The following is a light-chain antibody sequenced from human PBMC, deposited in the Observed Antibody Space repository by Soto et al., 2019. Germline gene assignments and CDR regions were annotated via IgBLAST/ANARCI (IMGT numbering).Light chain of an antibody. V-gene: IGKV1-9*01. CDR2: GAS. Sequence: DIQLTQSPSFLSASVGDRVTITCRASQGMSSYLAWYQQEPGKAPKLLIYGASTLQSGVPSRFSGSGSGTEFTLTISSLQPEDSATYYCQQLYSYPITFGQGTRLEIK. CDR3: QQLYSYPIT. J-gene: IGKJ5*01. CDR1: QGMSSY.